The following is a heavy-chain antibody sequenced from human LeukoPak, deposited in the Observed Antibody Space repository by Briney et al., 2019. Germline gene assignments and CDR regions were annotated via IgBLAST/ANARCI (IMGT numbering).Heavy chain of an antibody. CDR1: GFTVSSNY. J-gene: IGHJ6*02. Sequence: GGSLRLSCAASGFTVSSNYMSWVRQAPGKGLEWVSVIYSGGSTYYADSVKGRFTISRDNSKNTLYPQMNSLRAEDTAVYYCARDNRVVRGVSHYYGMDVWGQGTTVTVSS. CDR3: ARDNRVVRGVSHYYGMDV. CDR2: IYSGGST. V-gene: IGHV3-66*01. D-gene: IGHD3-10*01.